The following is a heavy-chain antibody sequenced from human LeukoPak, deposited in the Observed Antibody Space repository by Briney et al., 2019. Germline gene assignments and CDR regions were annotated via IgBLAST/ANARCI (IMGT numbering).Heavy chain of an antibody. Sequence: ASVKLSCKSSGYTFTSYDINWVRQATGQGLEWMGWINPNSGGTNYEQKFHGRVTMTTDTSISTAYMALSRLRSDDTAVYYCASAHAPMVRGVTYYFDYWGQGTMVTVSS. J-gene: IGHJ4*02. CDR2: INPNSGGT. D-gene: IGHD3-10*01. CDR3: ASAHAPMVRGVTYYFDY. CDR1: GYTFTSYD. V-gene: IGHV1-2*02.